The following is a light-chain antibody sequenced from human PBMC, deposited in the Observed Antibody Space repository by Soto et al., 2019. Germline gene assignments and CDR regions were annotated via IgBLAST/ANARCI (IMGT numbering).Light chain of an antibody. Sequence: EIVLTQSPGTLSLSPGERATLSCRASQSVSSTYVAWYQQKPGQSPRLLIYGASSRATGISDRFSGSGSGTDFTLTINRLEPEDFALYYCQQYRTSPITFGQGTRLDIK. J-gene: IGKJ5*01. CDR2: GAS. CDR1: QSVSSTY. V-gene: IGKV3-20*01. CDR3: QQYRTSPIT.